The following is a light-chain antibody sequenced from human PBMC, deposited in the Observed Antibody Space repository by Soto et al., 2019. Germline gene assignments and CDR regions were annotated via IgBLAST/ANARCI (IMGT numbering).Light chain of an antibody. V-gene: IGLV1-40*01. Sequence: QSVLTQPPSVSGAPGQRVAISCTGSSSNIGAGYDVHWYRQLPGTAPKLLIYANSNRPSGVPDRFSGSKSGTSASLAITGLQAEDEADYYCQSYDSSLSVGVFGGGTKVTVL. CDR1: SSNIGAGYD. CDR2: ANS. CDR3: QSYDSSLSVGV. J-gene: IGLJ3*02.